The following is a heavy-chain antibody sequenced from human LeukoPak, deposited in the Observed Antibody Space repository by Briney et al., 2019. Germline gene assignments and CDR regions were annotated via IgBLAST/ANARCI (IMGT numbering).Heavy chain of an antibody. V-gene: IGHV4-39*01. J-gene: IGHJ4*02. D-gene: IGHD3-3*02. Sequence: PSETLSLTCTVSGGSISSSSYYWGWIRQPPGKGLEWIGGIYYSGSTYYNPSLKSRVTISVDASKNQFSLKLSSVTAADTAVYYCAGLGFLEWLPTDYWGQVTLVTVSS. CDR1: GGSISSSSYY. CDR2: IYYSGST. CDR3: AGLGFLEWLPTDY.